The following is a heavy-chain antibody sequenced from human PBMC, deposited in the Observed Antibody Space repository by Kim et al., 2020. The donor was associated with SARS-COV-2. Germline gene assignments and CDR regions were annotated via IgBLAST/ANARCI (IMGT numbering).Heavy chain of an antibody. CDR3: AKNNWNYIWWFDP. D-gene: IGHD1-7*01. J-gene: IGHJ5*02. V-gene: IGHV4-39*01. Sequence: YNPSLKSRVTTSVDTSKNQFSRMLSSVTAADTAVYYCAKNNWNYIWWFDPWGQGTLVTVSS.